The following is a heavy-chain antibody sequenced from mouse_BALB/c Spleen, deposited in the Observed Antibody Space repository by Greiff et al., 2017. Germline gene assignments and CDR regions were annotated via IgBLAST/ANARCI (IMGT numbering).Heavy chain of an antibody. CDR1: GYSITSDYA. Sequence: EVQLVESGPGLVKPSQSLSLTCTVTGYSITSDYAWNWIRQFPGNKLEWMGYISYSGSTSYNPSLKSRISITRDTSKNQFFLQLNSVTTEDTATYYCARGYYGSSCFDYWGQGTTLTVSS. J-gene: IGHJ2*01. CDR3: ARGYYGSSCFDY. CDR2: ISYSGST. V-gene: IGHV3-2*02. D-gene: IGHD1-1*01.